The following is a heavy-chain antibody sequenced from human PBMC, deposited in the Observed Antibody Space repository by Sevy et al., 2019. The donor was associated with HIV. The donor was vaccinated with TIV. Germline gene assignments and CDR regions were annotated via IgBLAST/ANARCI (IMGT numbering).Heavy chain of an antibody. CDR3: AKDFWTLSSFGGDDY. CDR2: IGSDGVYT. D-gene: IGHD3-16*01. J-gene: IGHJ4*02. CDR1: ANG. V-gene: IGHV3-30*02. Sequence: GGSLRLSCAASANGMHWVRQAPGEGLEWVAFIGSDGVYTKYADSVKGRFTISRDLSKNTVYLQMYSLRPEDTAVYYCAKDFWTLSSFGGDDYWAREPRSPSPQ.